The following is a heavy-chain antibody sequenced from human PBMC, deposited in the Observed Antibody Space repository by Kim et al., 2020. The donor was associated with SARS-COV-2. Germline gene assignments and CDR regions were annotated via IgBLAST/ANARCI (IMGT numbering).Heavy chain of an antibody. J-gene: IGHJ4*02. Sequence: GGSLRLSCAASGFTFSDYYMSWIRQAPGKGLEWVSYISSSSSYTNYADSVKGRFTISRDNAKNSLYLQMNSLRAEDTAVYYCARVALYGDYVKIFDYWGQGTLVTVSS. CDR3: ARVALYGDYVKIFDY. CDR1: GFTFSDYY. CDR2: ISSSSSYT. D-gene: IGHD4-17*01. V-gene: IGHV3-11*05.